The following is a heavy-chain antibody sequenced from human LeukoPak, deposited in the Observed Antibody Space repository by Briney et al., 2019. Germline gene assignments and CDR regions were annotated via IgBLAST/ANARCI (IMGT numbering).Heavy chain of an antibody. Sequence: ASVKVSCKASGGTFSSYAISWVRQAPGQGLEWMGWISAYNGNTNYAQKLQGRVTMTTDTSTSTAYMELRSLRSDDTAVYYCARINGGGPFDYWGQGTLVTVSS. V-gene: IGHV1-18*01. J-gene: IGHJ4*02. CDR1: GGTFSSYA. CDR3: ARINGGGPFDY. D-gene: IGHD2-15*01. CDR2: ISAYNGNT.